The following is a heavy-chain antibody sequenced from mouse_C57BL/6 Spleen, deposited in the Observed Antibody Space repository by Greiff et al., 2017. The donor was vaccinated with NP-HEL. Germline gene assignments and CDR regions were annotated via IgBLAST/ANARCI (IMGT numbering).Heavy chain of an antibody. CDR1: GYTFTSYW. CDR3: TMKVYDYDDWYFDV. V-gene: IGHV1-5*01. J-gene: IGHJ1*03. CDR2: IYPGNSDT. D-gene: IGHD2-4*01. Sequence: EVQLQQSGTVLARPGASVKMSCKTSGYTFTSYWMHWVKQRPGQGLEWIGAIYPGNSDTSYNQKFKGKAKLTAVTSASTAYMELSSLTNEDSAVYYCTMKVYDYDDWYFDVWGTGTTVTVSS.